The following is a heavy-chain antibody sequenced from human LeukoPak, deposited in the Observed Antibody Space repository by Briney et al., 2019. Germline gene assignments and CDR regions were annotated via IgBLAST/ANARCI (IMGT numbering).Heavy chain of an antibody. V-gene: IGHV4-38-2*02. Sequence: PSETPSLTCTVSGYSISSGYYWGWIRQPPGKGLEWIGSIFESGSTYYTPSLKSRVTMSVDTSKNQFSLKLSSVTAADTAVYYCARRFSGSRLFDYWGQGTLVTVSS. CDR2: IFESGST. CDR1: GYSISSGYY. D-gene: IGHD1-26*01. J-gene: IGHJ4*02. CDR3: ARRFSGSRLFDY.